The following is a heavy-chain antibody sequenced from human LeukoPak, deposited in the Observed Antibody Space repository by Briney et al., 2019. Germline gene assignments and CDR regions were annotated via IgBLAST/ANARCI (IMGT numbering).Heavy chain of an antibody. V-gene: IGHV3-21*01. CDR1: GFTFSSYS. CDR2: ISSSSSYI. D-gene: IGHD4-17*01. CDR3: ARGGTTVTSLRFDY. Sequence: GGSLRLSCAASGFTFSSYSMNWVRQAPGKGLEWVSSISSSSSYIYYADSVKGRFTISRDNSKNMLYLQMNSLRAEDTAVYYCARGGTTVTSLRFDYWGQGTLVTVSS. J-gene: IGHJ4*02.